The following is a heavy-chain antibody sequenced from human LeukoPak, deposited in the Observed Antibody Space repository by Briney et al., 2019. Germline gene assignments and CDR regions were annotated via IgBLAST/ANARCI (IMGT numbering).Heavy chain of an antibody. V-gene: IGHV3-48*03. D-gene: IGHD6-19*01. CDR3: ARDQPGTYTLSST. J-gene: IGHJ5*02. CDR2: ISSGGNNI. Sequence: GGSLRLSCAASGFTFSSYEMNWVRQAPGMGLEWVSYISSGGNNIYYADSVKGRFTISRDNAKNSLYLQMNSLRAEDTAVYYCARDQPGTYTLSSTWGQGTLVTVSS. CDR1: GFTFSSYE.